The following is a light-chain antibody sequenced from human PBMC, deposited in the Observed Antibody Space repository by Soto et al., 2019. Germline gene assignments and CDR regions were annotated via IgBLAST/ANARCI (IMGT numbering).Light chain of an antibody. V-gene: IGKV3-20*01. CDR2: GAS. CDR1: QSVSRSL. Sequence: EIVLTQSPGTLSLSPGERATLSCRASQSVSRSLLAWYQQKPGQAPRLLIYGASPRATGIADRFSGSGSGTDFPLTISRLQPEDFAVYYCEQYGNPPPYSFGQGTKVEIK. CDR3: EQYGNPPPYS. J-gene: IGKJ2*03.